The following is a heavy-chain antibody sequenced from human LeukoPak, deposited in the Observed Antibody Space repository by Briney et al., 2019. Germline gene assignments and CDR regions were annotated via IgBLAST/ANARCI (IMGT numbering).Heavy chain of an antibody. Sequence: ASVKVSCKASGYTFTGYYLHWVRQAPGQGLEWMGWIYPKTGGTSYAQKFQGRVTMTRDTSISTAYMELIGLRSDDTAVYYCAGPWDQVGFDPWGQGTLVIVSS. CDR2: IYPKTGGT. J-gene: IGHJ5*02. D-gene: IGHD1-26*01. CDR1: GYTFTGYY. V-gene: IGHV1-2*02. CDR3: AGPWDQVGFDP.